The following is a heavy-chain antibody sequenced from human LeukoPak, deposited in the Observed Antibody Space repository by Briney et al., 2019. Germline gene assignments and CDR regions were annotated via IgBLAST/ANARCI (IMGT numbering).Heavy chain of an antibody. CDR1: GYTFTTYY. J-gene: IGHJ3*02. V-gene: IGHV1-46*01. CDR3: AKGFDLLTSSHDVLDI. CDR2: INPSSGDA. Sequence: GASVKVSCKTSGYTFTTYYLHWVRQAPGQGLEWMGLINPSSGDASYAQRFQGRVTMTRDTSTSTVYMQLSRLTSDDTALYFCAKGFDLLTSSHDVLDIWGQGTMVTVSS. D-gene: IGHD3-9*01.